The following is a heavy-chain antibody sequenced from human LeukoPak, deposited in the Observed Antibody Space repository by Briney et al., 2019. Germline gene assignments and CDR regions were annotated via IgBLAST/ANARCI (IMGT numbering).Heavy chain of an antibody. CDR2: ISSSSSYI. V-gene: IGHV3-21*01. Sequence: GGSLRLSCAASGFTFSSYSMNWVRQAPGKGLEWVSSISSSSSYIYYADSVKGRFTISRDNAKNSLYLQMNSLRAEDTAVYYCARLEDGYGDDYFDYWGQGTLVTVSS. CDR1: GFTFSSYS. CDR3: ARLEDGYGDDYFDY. J-gene: IGHJ4*02. D-gene: IGHD4-17*01.